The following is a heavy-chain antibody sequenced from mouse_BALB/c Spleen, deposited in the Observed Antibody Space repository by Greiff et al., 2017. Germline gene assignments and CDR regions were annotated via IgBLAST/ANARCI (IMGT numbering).Heavy chain of an antibody. V-gene: IGHV2-9-2*01. CDR3: VRDRDGPFDY. D-gene: IGHD2-3*01. CDR2: IWTGGGT. Sequence: VQLQQSGPGLVAPSQSLSITCTVSGFSLTSYDISWIRQPPGKGLEWLGVIWTGGGTNYNSAFMSRLSISKDNSKSQVFLKMNSLQTDDTAIYYCVRDRDGPFDYWGQGTTLTVSS. CDR1: GFSLTSYD. J-gene: IGHJ2*01.